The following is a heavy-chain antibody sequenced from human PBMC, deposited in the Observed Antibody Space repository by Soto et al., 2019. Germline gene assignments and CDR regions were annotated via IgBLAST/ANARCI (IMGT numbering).Heavy chain of an antibody. Sequence: VQLVESGGGVVSPGGSLRLSCVGSGFSFRDHSMNWVRQPPGKGLQWISYISSSSENIYYADSVKGRFTVSRDNAKNPLFLQMNSLRDDDSAIYYCARLPKGSVVTGWGQGSLVTVSS. J-gene: IGHJ4*01. CDR3: ARLPKGSVVTG. CDR2: ISSSSENI. D-gene: IGHD2-21*02. CDR1: GFSFRDHS. V-gene: IGHV3-48*02.